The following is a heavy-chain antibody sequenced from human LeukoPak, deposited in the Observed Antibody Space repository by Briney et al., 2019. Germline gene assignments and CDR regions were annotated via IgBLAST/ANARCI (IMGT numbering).Heavy chain of an antibody. J-gene: IGHJ3*02. CDR3: AKGSFGSSSDAFDI. Sequence: GGSLRLSCAASGFTFDDYAMHWVRHAPGKGLEWVSGISWNSGSIGYADSVKGRFTISRDNAKNSLYLQMNSLRAEDTALYYCAKGSFGSSSDAFDIWGQGTMVTVSS. CDR2: ISWNSGSI. D-gene: IGHD2-2*01. V-gene: IGHV3-9*01. CDR1: GFTFDDYA.